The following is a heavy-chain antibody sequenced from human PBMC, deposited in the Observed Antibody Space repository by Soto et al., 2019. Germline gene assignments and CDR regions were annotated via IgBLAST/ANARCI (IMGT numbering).Heavy chain of an antibody. V-gene: IGHV3-21*01. J-gene: IGHJ6*02. CDR2: ISSSSSYI. D-gene: IGHD3-10*01. Sequence: GGSLRLSCAASGFTFSSYSMNWVRQAPGKGLEWVSSISSSSSYIYYADSVKGRFTISRDNAKNSLYLQMNSLRAEDTAVYYCARDNYYGSGRLAYYYGMDVRGQGTTVTVSS. CDR1: GFTFSSYS. CDR3: ARDNYYGSGRLAYYYGMDV.